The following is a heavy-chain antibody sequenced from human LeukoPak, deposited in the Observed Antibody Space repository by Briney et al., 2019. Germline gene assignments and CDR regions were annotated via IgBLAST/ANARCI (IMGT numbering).Heavy chain of an antibody. J-gene: IGHJ4*02. D-gene: IGHD3-22*01. Sequence: PGGSLRLSCAASGFTFSSYAMHWVRQSPGKGLEWVAVISYDGSNKYYADSVKGRFTISRDNSKKTLYLQMNSLRADDTAVYYCARDYYDSSGLDYWGQGTLVTVSS. V-gene: IGHV3-30-3*01. CDR3: ARDYYDSSGLDY. CDR2: ISYDGSNK. CDR1: GFTFSSYA.